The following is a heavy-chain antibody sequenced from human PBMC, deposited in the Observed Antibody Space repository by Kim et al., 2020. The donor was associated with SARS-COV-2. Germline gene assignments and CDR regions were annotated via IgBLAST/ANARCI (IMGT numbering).Heavy chain of an antibody. CDR1: GFTFSSYA. CDR3: AGGTAGTYYYGMDV. Sequence: GGSLRLSCAASGFTFSSYAMHWVRQAPGKGLEWVAVISYDGSNKYYADSVKGRFTISRDNSKNTLYLQMNSLRAEDTAVYYCAGGTAGTYYYGMDVWGQGTTVTVS. CDR2: ISYDGSNK. J-gene: IGHJ6*02. D-gene: IGHD6-19*01. V-gene: IGHV3-30*04.